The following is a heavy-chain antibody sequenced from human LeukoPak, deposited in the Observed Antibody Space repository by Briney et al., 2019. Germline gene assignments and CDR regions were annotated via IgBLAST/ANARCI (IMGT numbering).Heavy chain of an antibody. CDR2: INPDSGGT. D-gene: IGHD5-24*01. CDR1: GYTFTGYY. Sequence: RRASVKVSCKASGYTFTGYYMHWVRQAPGQGLEWMGWINPDSGGTNYAQKFQGRVTMTRDTSISTAYMELSRLRSDDTAVYYCARWRMATITPSYFDYWGQGTLVTVSS. CDR3: ARWRMATITPSYFDY. V-gene: IGHV1-2*02. J-gene: IGHJ4*02.